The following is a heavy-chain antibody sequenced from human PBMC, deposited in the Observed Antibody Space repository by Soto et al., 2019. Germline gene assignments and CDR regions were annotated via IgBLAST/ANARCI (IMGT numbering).Heavy chain of an antibody. D-gene: IGHD3-3*01. J-gene: IGHJ6*02. Sequence: GGSLRLSCAASGFTFSSYAMHWVRQAPGKGLEWVAVISYDGSNKYYADSVKGRFTISRDNSKNTLYLQMNSLRAEDTAVYYCARDRQIFGVVIMRGMDVWGQGTTVTVSS. V-gene: IGHV3-30-3*01. CDR2: ISYDGSNK. CDR3: ARDRQIFGVVIMRGMDV. CDR1: GFTFSSYA.